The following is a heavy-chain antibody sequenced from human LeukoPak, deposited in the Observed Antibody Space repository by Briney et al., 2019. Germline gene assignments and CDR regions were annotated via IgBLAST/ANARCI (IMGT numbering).Heavy chain of an antibody. CDR2: INPSGGST. CDR3: AREHRGWGLPLAFDY. D-gene: IGHD5-12*01. CDR1: GYTFTSYY. Sequence: GASVKVSCKASGYTFTSYYMHWVRQAPGQGLEWMGIINPSGGSTSYAQKFQGRVTMTRDTSTSTVYMELSSLRSEDTAVYYCAREHRGWGLPLAFDYWAREPWSPSPQ. J-gene: IGHJ4*02. V-gene: IGHV1-46*01.